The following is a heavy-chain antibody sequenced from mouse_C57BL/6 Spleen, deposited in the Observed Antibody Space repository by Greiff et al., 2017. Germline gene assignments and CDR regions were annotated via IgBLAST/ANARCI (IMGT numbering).Heavy chain of an antibody. D-gene: IGHD2-4*01. CDR3: ARDYDSF. Sequence: EVQLKESGGGLVKPGGSLTLSCAASGFTFRDYGMHWVRQAPETGLEWVAYISCGSSTIYYADTVKGRFTSSRDNAKSTLFLQMTSLRSEDTAMYYCARDYDSFWGQGTLVTVSA. J-gene: IGHJ3*01. V-gene: IGHV5-17*01. CDR1: GFTFRDYG. CDR2: ISCGSSTI.